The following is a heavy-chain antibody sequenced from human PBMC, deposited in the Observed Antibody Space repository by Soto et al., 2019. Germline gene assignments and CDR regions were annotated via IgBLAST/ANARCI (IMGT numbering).Heavy chain of an antibody. CDR3: ARHPGGKYCSSTSCYLS. D-gene: IGHD2-2*01. CDR2: IYPGDSDT. Sequence: ASVKVSCKGSGYSFTSYWIGWVRQMPGKGLEWMGIIYPGDSDTRYSPSFQGQVTISADKSISTAYLQWSSLKASDTAMYYCARHPGGKYCSSTSCYLSWGQGTLVTVSS. V-gene: IGHV5-51*01. J-gene: IGHJ4*02. CDR1: GYSFTSYW.